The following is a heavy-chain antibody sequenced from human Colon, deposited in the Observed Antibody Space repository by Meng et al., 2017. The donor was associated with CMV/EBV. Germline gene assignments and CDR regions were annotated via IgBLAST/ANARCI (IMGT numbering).Heavy chain of an antibody. J-gene: IGHJ4*02. CDR3: AKGRGLGASASNY. CDR1: EFRFNDYY. CDR2: ISSSGTTI. D-gene: IGHD1-26*01. V-gene: IGHV3-11*01. Sequence: QVQLVESGGGLVKPGGSLSLSCAASEFRFNDYYMNWIRQAPGKGLEWVSYISSSGTTIYYADSVKGRFAISRDNAKKSLYLQMNSLRAEDTAIYYCAKGRGLGASASNYWGQGTLVTVSS.